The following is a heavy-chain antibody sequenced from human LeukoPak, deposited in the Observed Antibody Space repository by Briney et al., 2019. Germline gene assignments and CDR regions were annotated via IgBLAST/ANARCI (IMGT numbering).Heavy chain of an antibody. Sequence: PSETLSLTCTVSGGSISSYYWSWIRQPAGKGLEWIGRIYTSGSTNYNPSLKSRVTMSVDTSKNQFPPKLSSVTAADTAVYYCARHTAIRPYYYYYYMDVWGKGTTVTVSS. J-gene: IGHJ6*03. V-gene: IGHV4-4*07. CDR1: GGSISSYY. CDR2: IYTSGST. CDR3: ARHTAIRPYYYYYYMDV. D-gene: IGHD5-18*01.